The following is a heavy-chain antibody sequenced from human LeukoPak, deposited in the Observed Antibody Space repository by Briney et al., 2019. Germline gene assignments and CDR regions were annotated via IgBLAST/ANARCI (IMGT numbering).Heavy chain of an antibody. CDR2: IYSDGTRP. J-gene: IGHJ4*02. Sequence: GGSLRLSCAASGFTFSSYWMHWDRQAPGKGLVWVSRIYSDGTRPSYADSVKGRFTISRDNAENTLYLQMNTLRADDTAVYYCARGTSGYYYQDYWGQGTLVTVSS. D-gene: IGHD3-22*01. CDR1: GFTFSSYW. V-gene: IGHV3-74*01. CDR3: ARGTSGYYYQDY.